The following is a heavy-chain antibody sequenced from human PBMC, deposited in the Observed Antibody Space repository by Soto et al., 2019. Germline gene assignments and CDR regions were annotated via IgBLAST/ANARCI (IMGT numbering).Heavy chain of an antibody. CDR3: ERGIRGIAAS. V-gene: IGHV3-66*01. D-gene: IGHD6-25*01. Sequence: VPLVESGGGLVQPGGSLRLSCAASGFTVSSNYMSWVRQAPGKGLEWVSVIYSGGSTYYADSVKGRFTISRDNSKNTLYLPVNSVRAEDTDLYYCERGIRGIAASWGQGTLVTVSS. CDR1: GFTVSSNY. CDR2: IYSGGST. J-gene: IGHJ4*02.